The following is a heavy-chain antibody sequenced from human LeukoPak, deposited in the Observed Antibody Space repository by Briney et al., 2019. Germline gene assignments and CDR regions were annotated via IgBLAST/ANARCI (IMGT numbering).Heavy chain of an antibody. D-gene: IGHD1-26*01. CDR1: GGSISSISFY. J-gene: IGHJ4*02. Sequence: SETLSLTCTVSGGSISSISFYWGWIRQPPGKGLECIGSIFYNGNTYYNPSLKSRVTISVDTSKNQFSLKLSSVTAADTAVYYCARGSGSYTRPVDCWGQGSLVTVSS. V-gene: IGHV4-39*07. CDR3: ARGSGSYTRPVDC. CDR2: IFYNGNT.